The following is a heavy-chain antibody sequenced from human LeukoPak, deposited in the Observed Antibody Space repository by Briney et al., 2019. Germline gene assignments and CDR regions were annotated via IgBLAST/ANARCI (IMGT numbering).Heavy chain of an antibody. Sequence: SETLSLTCAVFGGSISSSNWWSWVRQPPGEGLDWIGEIYHSGSTNYNPSLKSRVTISVDKSKNQFSLKLSSVTAADTAVYYCARTSIAARRANAFDIWGQGTMVTVSS. CDR3: ARTSIAARRANAFDI. D-gene: IGHD6-6*01. CDR2: IYHSGST. J-gene: IGHJ3*02. CDR1: GGSISSSNW. V-gene: IGHV4-4*02.